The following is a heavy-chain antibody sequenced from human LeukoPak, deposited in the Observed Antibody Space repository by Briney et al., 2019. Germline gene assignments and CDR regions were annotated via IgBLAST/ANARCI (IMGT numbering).Heavy chain of an antibody. CDR2: IWDTEIT. CDR3: ARGLVLATDDAFDI. Sequence: SETLSLTCTVSGGSISSGDYYWSWIRQPPGKGLEWIGYIWDTEITDYNPSLKSRVTISLDTSKNHFSLKLRSVTAADTALYFCARGLVLATDDAFDIWGQGTLVTVSS. CDR1: GGSISSGDYY. V-gene: IGHV4-61*03. D-gene: IGHD5-12*01. J-gene: IGHJ3*02.